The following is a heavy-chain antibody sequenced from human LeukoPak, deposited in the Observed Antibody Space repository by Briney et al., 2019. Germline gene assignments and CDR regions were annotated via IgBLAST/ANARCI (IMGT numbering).Heavy chain of an antibody. CDR2: INPNSGGT. J-gene: IGHJ4*02. CDR3: ARDKGYSYGVDY. CDR1: GYTFTGYY. D-gene: IGHD5-18*01. V-gene: IGHV1-2*02. Sequence: VASVKVSCKASGYTFTGYYMHWVRQAPGQGLEWMGWINPNSGGTNYAQKFQGRVTMTRDTSISTAYMELSRLRSDDTAVYYCARDKGYSYGVDYWGQGTLVTVSS.